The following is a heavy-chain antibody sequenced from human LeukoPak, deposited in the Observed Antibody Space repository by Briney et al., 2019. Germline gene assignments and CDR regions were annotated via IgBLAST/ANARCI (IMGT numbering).Heavy chain of an antibody. D-gene: IGHD1-26*01. CDR3: ARVGRGYDIVGATFDY. CDR1: GFTFSSYA. Sequence: HPGGSLRLSCAASGFTFSSYAMHWVRQAPGKGLEWVAVISYDGSNKYYADSVKGRFTISRDNSKNTLYLQMNSLRAEDTAVYYCARVGRGYDIVGATFDYWGQGTLVTVSS. J-gene: IGHJ4*02. CDR2: ISYDGSNK. V-gene: IGHV3-30-3*01.